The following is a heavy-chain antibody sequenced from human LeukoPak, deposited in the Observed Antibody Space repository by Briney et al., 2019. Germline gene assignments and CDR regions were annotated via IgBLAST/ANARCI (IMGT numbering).Heavy chain of an antibody. V-gene: IGHV1-69*04. D-gene: IGHD2-2*01. Sequence: ASVKVSCKASGGTFSSYAISWVRQAPGQGLEWMGRIIPILGIANYAQKFQGRVTITADKSTSTGYMELSSLRSEDTAVYYCARDLFPYCSSTSCYGGSPFDPWGQGTLVTVSS. J-gene: IGHJ5*02. CDR2: IIPILGIA. CDR3: ARDLFPYCSSTSCYGGSPFDP. CDR1: GGTFSSYA.